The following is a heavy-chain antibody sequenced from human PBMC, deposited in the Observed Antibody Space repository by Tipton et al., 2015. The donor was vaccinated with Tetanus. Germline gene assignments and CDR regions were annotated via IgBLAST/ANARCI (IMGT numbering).Heavy chain of an antibody. CDR2: ISYDGNKK. CDR1: GFTFSSYG. Sequence: RSLRLSCAASGFTFSSYGMHWVRQAPGKGLEWWAVISYDGNKKYYADSVKGRVTISKDNSKNALFLEVNSLRPEDTAVYYCAKKGVVLSAPGAFDIWGQGTMVTVSS. CDR3: AKKGVVLSAPGAFDI. V-gene: IGHV3-30*18. J-gene: IGHJ3*02. D-gene: IGHD2-21*01.